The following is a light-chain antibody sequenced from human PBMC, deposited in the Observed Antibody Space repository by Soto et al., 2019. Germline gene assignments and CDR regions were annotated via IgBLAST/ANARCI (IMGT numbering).Light chain of an antibody. CDR1: QSISNY. V-gene: IGKV1-39*01. CDR2: AAS. Sequence: DIQMPQSPSSLSASVGDRVTITCRASQSISNYLNWYQQKPGKAPKLLIYAASSLQGDVPSRFSGSGSWTDFTLTITSLQPDDFETYYCQQSYSTPLTVGPGTKVDIK. CDR3: QQSYSTPLT. J-gene: IGKJ3*01.